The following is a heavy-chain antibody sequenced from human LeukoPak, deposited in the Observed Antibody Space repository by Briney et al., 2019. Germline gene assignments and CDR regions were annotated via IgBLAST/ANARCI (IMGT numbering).Heavy chain of an antibody. Sequence: PSETLSLTCTVAGGSISSNSYYWSWIRQPAGKGLEWIGRIYTSGSTDYNPSLKSRVTISKDTSKNEFSLKLSSVTAADTAVYYCARELVDRGVYYYYYMDVWGKGTTVTISS. CDR3: ARELVDRGVYYYYYMDV. D-gene: IGHD3-10*01. J-gene: IGHJ6*03. CDR1: GGSISSNSYY. V-gene: IGHV4-61*02. CDR2: IYTSGST.